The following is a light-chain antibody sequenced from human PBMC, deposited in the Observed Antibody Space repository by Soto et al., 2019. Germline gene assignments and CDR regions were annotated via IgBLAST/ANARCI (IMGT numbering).Light chain of an antibody. CDR1: QSVSSSY. CDR3: QQYGSSPPRFT. J-gene: IGKJ3*01. CDR2: GAS. V-gene: IGKV3-20*01. Sequence: EIVLTQSPGTLSLSPGERATLSCRASQSVSSSYLAWCQQKPGQAPRLLIYGASSRATGIPDRFSGSGSGTDFTLTISRLEPEDFAVYYCQQYGSSPPRFTFGPGTKVDIK.